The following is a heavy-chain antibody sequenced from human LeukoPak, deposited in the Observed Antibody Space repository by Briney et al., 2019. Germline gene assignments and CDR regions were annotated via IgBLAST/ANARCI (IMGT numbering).Heavy chain of an antibody. CDR2: IYHSEST. V-gene: IGHV4-4*02. D-gene: IGHD2-2*01. Sequence: SEALSLTCAVSGGSISSSNWWSWVRQPPGKGLEWIGEIYHSESTNYNPSLKSRVTFSVDKSKNQFSLKLTSVTAADTAVYYCASKGSSSSRYYFDYWGQGTLVTVSS. CDR1: GGSISSSNW. CDR3: ASKGSSSSRYYFDY. J-gene: IGHJ4*02.